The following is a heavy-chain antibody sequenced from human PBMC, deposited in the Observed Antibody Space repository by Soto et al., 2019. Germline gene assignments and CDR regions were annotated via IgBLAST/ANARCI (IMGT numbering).Heavy chain of an antibody. CDR1: GYIFTSYY. Sequence: GASVKVSCKASGYIFTSYYIHWVRQAPGQGLEWMGWINPFDGSRMFAQSFQGRVTMTRDTSTSTVYMEVSSLRSEDTAVYYCSRVDPGETSPFDHWGQGTLLTVSS. V-gene: IGHV1-46*03. CDR3: SRVDPGETSPFDH. D-gene: IGHD3-10*01. J-gene: IGHJ4*02. CDR2: INPFDGSR.